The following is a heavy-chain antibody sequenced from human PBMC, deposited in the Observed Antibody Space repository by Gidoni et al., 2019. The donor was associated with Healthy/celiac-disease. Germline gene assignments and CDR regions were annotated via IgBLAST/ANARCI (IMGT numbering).Heavy chain of an antibody. D-gene: IGHD3-22*01. Sequence: QVQLVQSGAAVTKPGSSAKVSCKASGGTFSSYAISWVRQAPGQGLEWMGRIIPTLGIANYAQKFQGRVTITADKSTSTAYKELSSLRSEDTAVYYCARSLYYDSSGDPRWGGYYYGMDVWGQGTTVTVSS. V-gene: IGHV1-69*09. CDR3: ARSLYYDSSGDPRWGGYYYGMDV. CDR1: GGTFSSYA. J-gene: IGHJ6*02. CDR2: IIPTLGIA.